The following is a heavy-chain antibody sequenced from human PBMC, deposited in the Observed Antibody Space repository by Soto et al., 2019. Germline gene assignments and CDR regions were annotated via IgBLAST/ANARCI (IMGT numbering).Heavy chain of an antibody. D-gene: IGHD3-3*01. CDR3: ARSRLRFLEWLLLDY. CDR1: GFTFSDYY. CDR2: ISSSASTI. V-gene: IGHV3-11*01. J-gene: IGHJ4*02. Sequence: GGSLRLSCAASGFTFSDYYMSWIRQAPGKGLGWVSYISSSASTIYYADSVKGRFTISRDNAKNSLYLQMNSLRAEDTAVYYCARSRLRFLEWLLLDYWGQGTLVTISS.